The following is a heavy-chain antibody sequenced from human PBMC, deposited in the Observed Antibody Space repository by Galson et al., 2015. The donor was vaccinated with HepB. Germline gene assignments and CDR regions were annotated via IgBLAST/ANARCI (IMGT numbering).Heavy chain of an antibody. CDR3: AREGFGELPRFDP. CDR1: GGTFSSNA. CDR2: IIPMLGIA. V-gene: IGHV1-69*04. J-gene: IGHJ5*02. D-gene: IGHD3-10*01. Sequence: SVKVSCKASGGTFSSNAINWVRQAPGQGLEWMGRIIPMLGIANYAQKFQGRVTITADKYTSTAYMELSSLRSEDTALYYGAREGFGELPRFDPWGQGTLVTVSS.